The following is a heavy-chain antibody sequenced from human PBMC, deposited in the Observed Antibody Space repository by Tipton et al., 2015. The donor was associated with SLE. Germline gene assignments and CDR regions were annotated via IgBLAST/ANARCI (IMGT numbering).Heavy chain of an antibody. J-gene: IGHJ4*02. Sequence: TLSLTCAVYGGSFSGYYWSWIRQPPGKGLEWIGEINHSGSTNYNPSHKSRVTISVDTSKNQFSLKLSSVTAADTAVYYCARDGSSSWYTYYFDSWGQGTLVAVSS. CDR1: GGSFSGYY. CDR3: ARDGSSSWYTYYFDS. D-gene: IGHD6-13*01. CDR2: INHSGST. V-gene: IGHV4-34*01.